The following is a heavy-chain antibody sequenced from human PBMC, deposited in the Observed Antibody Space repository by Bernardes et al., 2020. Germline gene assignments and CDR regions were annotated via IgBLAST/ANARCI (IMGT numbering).Heavy chain of an antibody. CDR1: GFTFSSYS. CDR3: ARAIAARHFDY. J-gene: IGHJ4*02. CDR2: IYSGGNT. Sequence: GGSLRLSCAASGFTFSSYSMNWVRQAPGKGLEWVSTIYSGGNTYYADSVKGRFTISRDNSENTLYLQMNALKADDTALYYCARAIAARHFDYWGQGTLVTVSS. V-gene: IGHV3-53*01. D-gene: IGHD6-6*01.